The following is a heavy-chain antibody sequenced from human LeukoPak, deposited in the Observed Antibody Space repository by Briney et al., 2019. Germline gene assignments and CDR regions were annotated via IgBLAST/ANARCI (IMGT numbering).Heavy chain of an antibody. CDR2: IYSGGNT. CDR1: GDSISSDDYY. Sequence: SQTLSLTCTVSGDSISSDDYYWTWIRQPAGKGLEWIGRIYSGGNTNYNPSLKSRVTISLDTSKNQFSLKLTSVTAADTAVYYCARDPGGYFDYWGQGTLVTVSS. J-gene: IGHJ4*02. CDR3: ARDPGGYFDY. D-gene: IGHD3-16*01. V-gene: IGHV4-61*02.